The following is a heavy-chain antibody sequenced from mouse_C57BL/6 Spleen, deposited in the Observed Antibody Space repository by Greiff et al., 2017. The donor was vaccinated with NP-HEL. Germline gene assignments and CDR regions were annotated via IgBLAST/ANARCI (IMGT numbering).Heavy chain of an antibody. Sequence: EVKLMESGGGLVKPGGSLKLSCAASGFTFSDYGMHWVRQAPEKGLEWVAYISSGSSTIDYADTVKGRFTISRDNAKNTLFLQMTSLRSEDTAMYYCARGGGSSPVAYYWGQGTTLTVSS. V-gene: IGHV5-17*01. CDR1: GFTFSDYG. CDR3: ARGGGSSPVAYY. J-gene: IGHJ2*01. CDR2: ISSGSSTI. D-gene: IGHD1-1*01.